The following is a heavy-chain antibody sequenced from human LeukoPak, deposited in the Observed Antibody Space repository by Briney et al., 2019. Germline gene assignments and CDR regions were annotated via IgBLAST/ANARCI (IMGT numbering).Heavy chain of an antibody. Sequence: SETLSLTCAVYGGSFSGYYWSWIRQPPGKGLEWIGYIYYSGSTYYNPSLKSRVTISVDTSKNQFSLKLSSVTAADTAVYYCARGDDSKAVAFDIWGQGTMVTVSS. J-gene: IGHJ3*02. CDR2: IYYSGST. CDR3: ARGDDSKAVAFDI. CDR1: GGSFSGYY. D-gene: IGHD3-22*01. V-gene: IGHV4-59*12.